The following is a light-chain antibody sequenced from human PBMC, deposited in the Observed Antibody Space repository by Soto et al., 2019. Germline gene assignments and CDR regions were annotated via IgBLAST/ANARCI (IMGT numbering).Light chain of an antibody. CDR3: QQFGSSPPFT. CDR2: GAS. CDR1: QSVSSSY. Sequence: EIVLTQSPGTLSLSPGERATLSCRASQSVSSSYLACYQKKPGQAPSLLFYGASSRATGIPASFSGSGSGTDFTLTISRLEPDDFAVYYCQQFGSSPPFTFGPGTKVDIK. J-gene: IGKJ3*01. V-gene: IGKV3-20*01.